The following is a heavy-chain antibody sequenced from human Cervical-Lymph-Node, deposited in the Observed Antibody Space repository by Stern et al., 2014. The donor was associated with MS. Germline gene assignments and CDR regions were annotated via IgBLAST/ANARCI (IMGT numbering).Heavy chain of an antibody. CDR1: GGSISSSSYY. Sequence: QVQLQESGPGLVKPSETLSLTCTVSGGSISSSSYYWGWIRQPPGKGLEWIGSIYYSGRTYYNPSLKSRVTISVATSKNQFSLKLTFVTAADTAVYYCARGRYYYGMDVWGQGTTVTVSS. J-gene: IGHJ6*02. V-gene: IGHV4-39*01. CDR2: IYYSGRT. CDR3: ARGRYYYGMDV.